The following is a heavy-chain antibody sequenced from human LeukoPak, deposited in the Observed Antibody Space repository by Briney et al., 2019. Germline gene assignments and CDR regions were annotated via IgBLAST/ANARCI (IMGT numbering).Heavy chain of an antibody. CDR2: MDPNSGAT. CDR1: GYTFTGYY. V-gene: IGHV1-2*02. CDR3: ARPIRRTYGAYEVFDF. J-gene: IGHJ4*02. D-gene: IGHD4-17*01. Sequence: ASVRVSCKASGYTFTGYYIHWVRQAPGQGLESMGWMDPNSGATNFAQAFQGRVTLTKDTSRTTVYMDLRNLRSDDTAFYYCARPIRRTYGAYEVFDFWGQGTLVTVSS.